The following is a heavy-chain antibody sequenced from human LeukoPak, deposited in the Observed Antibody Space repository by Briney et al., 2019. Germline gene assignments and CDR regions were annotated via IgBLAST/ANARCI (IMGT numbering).Heavy chain of an antibody. CDR2: IYYSGST. Sequence: SETLSLTCTVSGGSISSHYWSWIRQPPGKGLEWIGYIYYSGSTNYNPSLKSRVTISVDTSKNQFSLKLSSVTAADTAVYYCATVAPATEYYYYYYMDVWGKGTTVTVSS. J-gene: IGHJ6*03. CDR1: GGSISSHY. V-gene: IGHV4-59*11. D-gene: IGHD2-15*01. CDR3: ATVAPATEYYYYYYMDV.